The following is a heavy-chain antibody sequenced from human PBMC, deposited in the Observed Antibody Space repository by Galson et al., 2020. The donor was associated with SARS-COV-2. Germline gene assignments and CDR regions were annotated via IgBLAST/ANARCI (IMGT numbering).Heavy chain of an antibody. CDR2: ISWNSGSI. CDR3: AKPTYYYDSSGYYAYWYFDL. J-gene: IGHJ2*01. CDR1: GFTFDDYA. V-gene: IGHV3-9*01. Sequence: GGSLRLSCAASGFTFDDYAMHWVRQAPGKGLEWVSGISWNSGSIGYADPVKGRFTISRDNAKNSLYLQMNSLRAEDTALYYCAKPTYYYDSSGYYAYWYFDLWGRGTLVTVSS. D-gene: IGHD3-22*01.